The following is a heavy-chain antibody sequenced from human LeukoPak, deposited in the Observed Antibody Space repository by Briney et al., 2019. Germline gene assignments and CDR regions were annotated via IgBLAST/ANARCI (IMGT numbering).Heavy chain of an antibody. CDR2: ISGSGGST. Sequence: PLGALRLSCAASGFTFSIYAMSWVRQAPGKWLEWVSAISGSGGSTYYADSVKGRFTISRDNSKNTLYLQMNSLRAEDTAVYYCAKQGVQYYYYYYYMDVWGKGTTVTVSS. CDR1: GFTFSIYA. CDR3: AKQGVQYYYYYYYMDV. D-gene: IGHD3-3*01. V-gene: IGHV3-23*01. J-gene: IGHJ6*03.